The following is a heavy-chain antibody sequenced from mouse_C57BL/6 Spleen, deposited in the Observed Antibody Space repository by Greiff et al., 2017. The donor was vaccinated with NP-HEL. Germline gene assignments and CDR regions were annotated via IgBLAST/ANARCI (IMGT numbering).Heavy chain of an antibody. J-gene: IGHJ3*01. CDR2: IRNKANGYTT. Sequence: EVKLVESGGGLVQPGGSLSLSCAASGFTFTDYYMSWVRQPPGKALEWLGFIRNKANGYTTEYSASVKGRFTISRDNSQSILYLQMNALRAEDSATYYCARFSPDYSFAYWGQGTLVTVSA. V-gene: IGHV7-3*01. CDR1: GFTFTDYY. D-gene: IGHD2-13*01. CDR3: ARFSPDYSFAY.